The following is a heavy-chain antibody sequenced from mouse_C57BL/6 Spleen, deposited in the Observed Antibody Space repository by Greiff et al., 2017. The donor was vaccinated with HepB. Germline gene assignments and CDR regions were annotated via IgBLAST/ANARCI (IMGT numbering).Heavy chain of an antibody. Sequence: VQRVESGPGLVQPSQSLSITCTVSGFSLTSYGVHWVRQSPGKGLEWLGVIWSGGSTDYNAAFISRLSISKDNSKSQVFFKMNSLQADDTAIYYCARSPFTTVVAGNYFDYWGQGTTLTVSS. D-gene: IGHD1-1*01. V-gene: IGHV2-2*01. CDR3: ARSPFTTVVAGNYFDY. J-gene: IGHJ2*01. CDR1: GFSLTSYG. CDR2: IWSGGST.